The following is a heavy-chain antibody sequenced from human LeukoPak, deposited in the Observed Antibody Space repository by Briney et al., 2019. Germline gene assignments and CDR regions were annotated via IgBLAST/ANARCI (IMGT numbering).Heavy chain of an antibody. Sequence: GASVKVSCKASGYTFTGYYMHWVRQAPGQGLEWMGWINPNSGGTNYAQKFQGRVTMTRDTSISTAYMELSRLRSDDTAVYYCARGPDIVLMVYAIDLDYWGQGTLVTVSS. CDR2: INPNSGGT. CDR1: GYTFTGYY. V-gene: IGHV1-2*02. CDR3: ARGPDIVLMVYAIDLDY. D-gene: IGHD2-8*01. J-gene: IGHJ4*02.